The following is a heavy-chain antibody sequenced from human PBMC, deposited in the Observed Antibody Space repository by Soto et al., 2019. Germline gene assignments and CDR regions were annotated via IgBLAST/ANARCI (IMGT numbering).Heavy chain of an antibody. V-gene: IGHV4-59*02. CDR3: ARSGHTFGGVV. Sequence: SETLSLTCTVSGGSVSGYFGSWIRQPPGKGLEYIGFIHSSGTTNYNTSLKSRVTVSVDTSKNQISLKLKSLTTADTAIYYCARSGHTFGGVVWGQGIPVTVS. D-gene: IGHD3-16*01. J-gene: IGHJ4*02. CDR1: GGSVSGYF. CDR2: IHSSGTT.